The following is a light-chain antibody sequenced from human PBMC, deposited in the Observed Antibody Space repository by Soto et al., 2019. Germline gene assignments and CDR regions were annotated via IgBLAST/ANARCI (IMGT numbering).Light chain of an antibody. CDR3: CQGTHWPPT. CDR1: QSLVYSDGNTF. J-gene: IGKJ1*01. Sequence: DVVMTQSPLSLPVTLGQSASISCRSSQSLVYSDGNTFLNWFQHRPGQSPRRLIYKVSNRDSGVPDRFSGSGSGTDFTLTISRVEAEDVGTYYCCQGTHWPPTFGQGTRVDIK. V-gene: IGKV2-30*01. CDR2: KVS.